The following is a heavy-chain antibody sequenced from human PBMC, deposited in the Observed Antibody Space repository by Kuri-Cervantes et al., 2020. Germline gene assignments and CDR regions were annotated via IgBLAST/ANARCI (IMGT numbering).Heavy chain of an antibody. D-gene: IGHD3-10*01. J-gene: IGHJ4*02. Sequence: GESLKISCAASGFTFSSYAMSWVRQAPGKGLEWVAVIWYDGSNKYYADSVKGRFTISRDNSKNTLYLQMNSLRAEDTAVYYCAREGPPRPHGSGSYYIRAFDYWGQGTLVTVSS. CDR3: AREGPPRPHGSGSYYIRAFDY. V-gene: IGHV3-33*08. CDR1: GFTFSSYA. CDR2: IWYDGSNK.